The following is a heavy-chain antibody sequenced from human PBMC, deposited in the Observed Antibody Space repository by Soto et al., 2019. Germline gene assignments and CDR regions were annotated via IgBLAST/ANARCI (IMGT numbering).Heavy chain of an antibody. CDR3: ARPYCSGGSCYSTNWFDP. Sequence: QLQLQESGPGLVKPSETLSLTCTVSGGSISSSSYYWGWIRQPPGKGLEWIGSIYYSVSTYYNPSRTGPVTISVDTSKNQFALQLSSVTAADTAVDYCARPYCSGGSCYSTNWFDPWGQGTLVTVSS. CDR2: IYYSVST. V-gene: IGHV4-39*01. CDR1: GGSISSSSYY. D-gene: IGHD2-15*01. J-gene: IGHJ5*02.